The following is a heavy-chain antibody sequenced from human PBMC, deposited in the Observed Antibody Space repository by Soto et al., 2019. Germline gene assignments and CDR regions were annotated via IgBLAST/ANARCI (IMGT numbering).Heavy chain of an antibody. CDR2: ISPYNGNT. D-gene: IGHD2-2*01. Sequence: QVQLVQSGDEVKKPGASVKVSCKASGYTFTNYGISWVRPAPGQGLEWMGWISPYNGNTKYPQKLQGRVTMTTDTSTRTSYMELRSLRSDDTAVYFCARDGDRCTSTRCSPWPDTHFDLWGRGTLVTVSS. CDR3: ARDGDRCTSTRCSPWPDTHFDL. CDR1: GYTFTNYG. V-gene: IGHV1-18*01. J-gene: IGHJ2*01.